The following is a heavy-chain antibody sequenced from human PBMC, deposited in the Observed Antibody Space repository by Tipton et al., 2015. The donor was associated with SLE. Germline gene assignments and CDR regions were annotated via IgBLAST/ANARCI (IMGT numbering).Heavy chain of an antibody. J-gene: IGHJ6*02. V-gene: IGHV3-7*01. D-gene: IGHD6-19*01. CDR1: GFTFSSYW. CDR3: ARDWLVDYYYYGMDV. Sequence: SLRLSCAASGFTFSSYWMSWVRQAPGKGLEWVANIKQDGSEKYYVDSVKGRFTISRDNAKNSLYLQMNSLRAEDTAVYYCARDWLVDYYYYGMDVWGQGTTVTVSS. CDR2: IKQDGSEK.